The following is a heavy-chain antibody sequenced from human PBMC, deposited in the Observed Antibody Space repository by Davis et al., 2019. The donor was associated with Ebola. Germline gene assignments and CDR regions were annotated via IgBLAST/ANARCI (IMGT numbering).Heavy chain of an antibody. J-gene: IGHJ6*02. CDR3: ASPVYSCGGDCYFPQANYYYGMDV. V-gene: IGHV1-69*13. D-gene: IGHD2-21*01. CDR2: IIPIFGTA. CDR1: GGTFSSYA. Sequence: SVKVSCKASGGTFSSYAISWVRQAPGQGLEWMGGIIPIFGTANYAQKFQGRVTITADESTSTAYMEMSSLRSEDTAVYYCASPVYSCGGDCYFPQANYYYGMDVWGQGTTVTVSS.